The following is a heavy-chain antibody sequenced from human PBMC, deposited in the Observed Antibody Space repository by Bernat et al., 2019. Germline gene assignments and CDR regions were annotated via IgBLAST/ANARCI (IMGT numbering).Heavy chain of an antibody. Sequence: QVQLVQSGAEVKKPGASVKVSCKVSGYTLTELSMHWVRQAPGKGLEWMGGFDPEDGETIYAQKFQGRVTMTEDTSTDTAYMELSSLRSEDTAVYYCATVMEPGFPRVSELCFDIWGRGTLVTVSS. D-gene: IGHD3-16*01. CDR2: FDPEDGET. CDR3: ATVMEPGFPRVSELCFDI. V-gene: IGHV1-24*01. J-gene: IGHJ2*01. CDR1: GYTLTELS.